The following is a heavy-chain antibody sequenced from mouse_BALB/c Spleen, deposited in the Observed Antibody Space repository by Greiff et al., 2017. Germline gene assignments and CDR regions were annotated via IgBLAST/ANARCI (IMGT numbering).Heavy chain of an antibody. V-gene: IGHV1-87*01. CDR3: ARSYYGNPYAMDY. J-gene: IGHJ4*01. CDR2: IYPGDGDT. Sequence: VQLQQSGAELARPGASVKLSCKASGYTFTSYWMQWVKQRPGQGLEWIGAIYPGDGDTRYTQKFKGKATLTADKSSSTAYMQLSSLASEDSAVYYCARSYYGNPYAMDYWGQGTSVTVSS. D-gene: IGHD1-1*01. CDR1: GYTFTSYW.